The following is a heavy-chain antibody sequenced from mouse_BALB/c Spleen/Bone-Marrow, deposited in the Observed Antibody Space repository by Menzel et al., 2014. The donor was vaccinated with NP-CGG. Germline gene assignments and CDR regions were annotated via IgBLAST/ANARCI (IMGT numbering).Heavy chain of an antibody. CDR1: GFTFSSYG. V-gene: IGHV5-6*02. J-gene: IGHJ2*01. D-gene: IGHD1-1*01. CDR3: ARPTTVVATGGSFDY. CDR2: ISSGGSYT. Sequence: DVKLVESGGDLVKPGGSLKLSCAASGFTFSSYGMSWVRQTPDKRLEWVATISSGGSYTYYPGSVKGRFTISRDNAKNTLYLQMSSLKSEDTAMYYCARPTTVVATGGSFDYWGQGTTLTVSS.